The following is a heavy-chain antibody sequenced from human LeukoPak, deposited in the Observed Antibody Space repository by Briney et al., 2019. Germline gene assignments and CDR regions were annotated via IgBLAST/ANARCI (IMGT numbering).Heavy chain of an antibody. CDR2: IRYDGSNK. CDR1: GFTFSSYC. D-gene: IGHD2-21*01. CDR3: AKVHCGADCLTFDY. Sequence: GGSLRLSCAASGFTFSSYCMHWVRQAPGKGLEWVAFIRYDGSNKYYADSVKGRFTISRDNSKNTLYLQMNSLRAEDTAVYYCAKVHCGADCLTFDYWGQGTLVTVSS. J-gene: IGHJ4*02. V-gene: IGHV3-30*02.